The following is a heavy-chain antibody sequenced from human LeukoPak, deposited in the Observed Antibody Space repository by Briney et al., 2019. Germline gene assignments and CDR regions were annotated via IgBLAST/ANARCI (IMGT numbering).Heavy chain of an antibody. V-gene: IGHV1-8*01. CDR1: GYTFTSYD. CDR2: MNPNSGNT. Sequence: ASVKVSCKASGYTFTSYDINWVRQATGQGLEWMGWMNPNSGNTGYAQKFQGRVTMTRNTSISTAYMELSSLRSEDTVVYYCARGLRGKIVVVPAAMDYYFDYWGQGTLVTVSS. J-gene: IGHJ4*02. CDR3: ARGLRGKIVVVPAAMDYYFDY. D-gene: IGHD2-2*01.